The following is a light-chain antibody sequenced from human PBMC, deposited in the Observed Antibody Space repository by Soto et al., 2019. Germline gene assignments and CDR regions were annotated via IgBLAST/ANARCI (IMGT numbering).Light chain of an antibody. CDR1: QSVSSSH. CDR3: HHFGSSRHT. CDR2: SAS. V-gene: IGKV3-20*01. Sequence: EIVLTQSPGTLSLSPGERATLSCRASQSVSSSHLAWYQQKPGQAPRLXIYSASSRATGIPDRFSGSGAGTDCTRTISRLEPEDFAVYYCHHFGSSRHTFGQGTKVDIK. J-gene: IGKJ2*01.